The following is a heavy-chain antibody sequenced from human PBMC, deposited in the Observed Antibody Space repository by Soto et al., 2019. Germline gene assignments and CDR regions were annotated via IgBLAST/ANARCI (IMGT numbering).Heavy chain of an antibody. V-gene: IGHV6-1*01. CDR3: SRVRASNMGDWLDP. CDR1: GDSLSSNSAA. CDR2: TYYRSKWYN. J-gene: IGHJ5*02. D-gene: IGHD3-16*01. Sequence: PSPTLSLTCAISGDSLSSNSAAWNWIRQSPSRGLEWLGRTYYRSKWYNDYALSVKSRITVTPDTSKNRFSLQLNSVTPEDTAVYYCSRVRASNMGDWLDPWRQGTQLTVFS.